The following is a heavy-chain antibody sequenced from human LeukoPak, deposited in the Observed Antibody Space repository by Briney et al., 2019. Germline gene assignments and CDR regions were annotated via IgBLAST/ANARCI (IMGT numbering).Heavy chain of an antibody. CDR1: GYIFTNYG. V-gene: IGHV1-18*01. J-gene: IGHJ6*02. D-gene: IGHD3-10*01. CDR2: ISAYNGNT. Sequence: ASVKVSCKASGYIFTNYGISWVRQAPGQGLEWMGWISAYNGNTNYAQKLQGRVTMTTDTSTSTAYMELRSLRSDDTAVYYCARDNNGSGSKTLYYYYGMDVWGQGTTVTVSS. CDR3: ARDNNGSGSKTLYYYYGMDV.